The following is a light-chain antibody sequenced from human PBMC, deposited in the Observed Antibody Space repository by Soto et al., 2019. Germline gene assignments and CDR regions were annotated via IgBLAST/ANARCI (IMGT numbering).Light chain of an antibody. V-gene: IGKV4-1*01. Sequence: DIVMTQSPDSLSVSLGERATINCKSSQSVLYSSNNKNYLAWYQQKPGQPPKLLIYWASTRESGVPDRFSGSGSGTDFTLAISSLQAEYVAFYYCQQYYSTPLPFGGGTKVELQ. CDR1: QSVLYSSNNKNY. CDR3: QQYYSTPLP. CDR2: WAS. J-gene: IGKJ4*01.